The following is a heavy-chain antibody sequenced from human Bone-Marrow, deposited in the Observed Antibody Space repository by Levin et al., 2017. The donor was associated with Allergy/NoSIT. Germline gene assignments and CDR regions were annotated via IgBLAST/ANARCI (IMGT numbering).Heavy chain of an antibody. J-gene: IGHJ4*02. V-gene: IGHV3-49*03. Sequence: PGGSLRLSCTTSGFTPGDCTMSWFRQAPGKGLEWVGFIRSKTYRGTTEYAASVKGRFTISTDDSKSIAYLQMNSLKTEDTAVYYCTREPARDIWSGYRFPSPDCWGQGTLVTVSS. CDR1: GFTPGDCT. D-gene: IGHD3-3*01. CDR2: IRSKTYRGTT. CDR3: TREPARDIWSGYRFPSPDC.